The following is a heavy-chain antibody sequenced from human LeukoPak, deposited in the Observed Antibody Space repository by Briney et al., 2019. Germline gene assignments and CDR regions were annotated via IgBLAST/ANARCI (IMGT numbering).Heavy chain of an antibody. CDR1: GYTFTSYG. J-gene: IGHJ4*02. D-gene: IGHD3-22*01. CDR3: ARRGAYYDSSGYLSY. Sequence: ASVKVSCKASGYTFTSYGISWVRQAPGQGLEWMGWISAYNGNTNYAQKLQGGVTMTTDTSTSTAYMELRSLRSDDTAAYYCARRGAYYDSSGYLSYWGQGTLVTVSS. V-gene: IGHV1-18*01. CDR2: ISAYNGNT.